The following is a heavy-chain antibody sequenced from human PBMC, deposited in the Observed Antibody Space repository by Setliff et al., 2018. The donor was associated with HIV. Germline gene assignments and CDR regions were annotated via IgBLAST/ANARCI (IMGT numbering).Heavy chain of an antibody. J-gene: IGHJ4*02. V-gene: IGHV4-59*01. CDR3: ASRGCSGGSCSDY. D-gene: IGHD2-15*01. CDR1: GGSISSYY. Sequence: PSETLSLTCTVSGGSISSYYWSWIRQPPGKRLEWIGYIYYTGSTNYNPSLKSRVTISLDTSKNQFSLNLSSVTAADTAVYYCASRGCSGGSCSDYWGQGTLVTVSS. CDR2: IYYTGST.